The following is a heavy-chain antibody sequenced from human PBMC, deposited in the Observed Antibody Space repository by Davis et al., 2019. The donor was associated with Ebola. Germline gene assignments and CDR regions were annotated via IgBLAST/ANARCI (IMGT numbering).Heavy chain of an antibody. CDR2: ISSSASYK. J-gene: IGHJ4*02. CDR3: AQQLGDYGGNALRY. D-gene: IGHD4-23*01. CDR1: GFTFRVYY. V-gene: IGHV3-11*06. Sequence: PGGSLRLSCAASGFTFRVYYMSWIRQAPGKGPAWVSSISSSASYKNYADSVKGRFTISRDDAKKSLYLQMDSLRAEDTAVYYCAQQLGDYGGNALRYWGQGTLVTVSS.